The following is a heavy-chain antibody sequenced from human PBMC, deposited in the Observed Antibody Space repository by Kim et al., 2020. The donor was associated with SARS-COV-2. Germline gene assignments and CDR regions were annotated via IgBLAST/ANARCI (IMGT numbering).Heavy chain of an antibody. J-gene: IGHJ4*02. CDR3: TRFPSNKMATTTYYFDY. V-gene: IGHV3-49*03. CDR2: IRSKAYGGTT. CDR1: GFTFGDYA. Sequence: GGSLRLSCTASGFTFGDYAMSWFRQAPGKGLEWVGFIRSKAYGGTTEYAASVKGRFTISRDDSKSIAYLQMNSLKTEDTAVYYCTRFPSNKMATTTYYFDYWGQGTLVTVSS. D-gene: IGHD5-12*01.